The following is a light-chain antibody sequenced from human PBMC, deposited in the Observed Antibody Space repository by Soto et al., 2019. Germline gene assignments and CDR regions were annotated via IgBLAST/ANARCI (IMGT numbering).Light chain of an antibody. CDR1: KLGDKY. V-gene: IGLV3-1*01. CDR3: QAWDSSTVV. CDR2: QDS. Sequence: SYELTQPPSVSVSPGQTASITCSGDKLGDKYACWYQQKPGQSPVLVIYQDSKRPSGIPERCSGSNSGNPATLTISGTQAMDEADYYCQAWDSSTVVFGRGTQLTVL. J-gene: IGLJ2*01.